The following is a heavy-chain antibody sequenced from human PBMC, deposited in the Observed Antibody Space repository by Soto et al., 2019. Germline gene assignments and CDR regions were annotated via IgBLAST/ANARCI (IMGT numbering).Heavy chain of an antibody. CDR2: INPASGST. V-gene: IGHV1-46*01. J-gene: IGHJ4*02. D-gene: IGHD6-13*01. CDR1: GYTFTHYY. Sequence: QVQLVQSGAEVKKPGASVKVACRTSGYTFTHYYIHWVRQAPGQGLEWLGIINPASGSTNYAQDFQGRVTLTMDTSTTTVYSALRGLRAEDTDIFYCARDFAAGDHWGQGTLVNVSS. CDR3: ARDFAAGDH.